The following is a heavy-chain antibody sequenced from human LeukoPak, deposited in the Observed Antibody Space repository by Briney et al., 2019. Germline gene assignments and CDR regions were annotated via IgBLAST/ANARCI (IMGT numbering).Heavy chain of an antibody. CDR2: IYYSGST. D-gene: IGHD2-21*02. V-gene: IGHV4-59*01. CDR3: ARDSCGGDCSFDY. J-gene: IGHJ4*02. CDR1: GGPISSYY. Sequence: SETLSLTCTVSGGPISSYYWSWIRQPPGKGLEWIGYIYYSGSTNYNPSLKSRVTISVDTSKNQFSLKLSSVTAADTAVYYCARDSCGGDCSFDYWGQGTLVTVSS.